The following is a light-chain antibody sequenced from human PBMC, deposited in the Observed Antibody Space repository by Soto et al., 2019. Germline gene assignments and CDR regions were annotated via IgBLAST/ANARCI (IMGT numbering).Light chain of an antibody. Sequence: EIVLTQSPGTLSLSPGERATLSCRASQSVSSNSLAWYQQKPGQAPRLLIYGASSRATGIPDRFSGSGSGTDFTLSISRLKPEDFAVYSCQQYGSSPRTFGQGTKVEIK. CDR3: QQYGSSPRT. V-gene: IGKV3-20*01. CDR2: GAS. J-gene: IGKJ1*01. CDR1: QSVSSNS.